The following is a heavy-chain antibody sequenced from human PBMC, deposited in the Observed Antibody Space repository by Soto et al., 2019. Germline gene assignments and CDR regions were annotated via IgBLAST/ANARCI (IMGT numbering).Heavy chain of an antibody. D-gene: IGHD3-16*01. J-gene: IGHJ4*02. CDR2: ITWTSDIK. V-gene: IGHV3-9*02. CDR1: GPTSHASA. CDR3: VKDVQNGGAAN. Sequence: EEQLVESGGGLVQPGASLRLSCETSGPTSHASAMHWVRQAPGKDLEWVSGITWTSDIKDYADSVKGRFTVSRDNAKRSLYLQMNSLRAEDTAFYYCVKDVQNGGAANWGQGTLVTVSS.